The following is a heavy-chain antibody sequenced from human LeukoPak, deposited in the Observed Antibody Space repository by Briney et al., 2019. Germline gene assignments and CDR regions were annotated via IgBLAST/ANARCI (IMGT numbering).Heavy chain of an antibody. V-gene: IGHV3-33*01. CDR1: GFTFSSYG. J-gene: IGHJ4*02. CDR3: ARGDYGDYPLDY. CDR2: IWYDRSNK. Sequence: GGSLRLSCAASGFTFSSYGMHWVRQAPGKGLEWVAVIWYDRSNKYYADSVKGRFTISRDNSKNTLYLQMNSLRAEDTAVYYCARGDYGDYPLDYWGQGTLVTVSS. D-gene: IGHD4-17*01.